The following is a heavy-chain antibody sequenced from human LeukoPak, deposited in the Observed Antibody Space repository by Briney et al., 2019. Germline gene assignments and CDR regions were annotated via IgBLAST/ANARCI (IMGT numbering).Heavy chain of an antibody. Sequence: PGGSLRLSCAASGFTFRSYAMSWVRQAPGKGLEWVSAISGSGGTTYYAASVNGRFTISRDNSKNTLYLQMNSLRDEDTAVYYCAKLGGNTGEHYYFDYWGQGTLVTVSS. CDR1: GFTFRSYA. CDR3: AKLGGNTGEHYYFDY. J-gene: IGHJ4*02. V-gene: IGHV3-23*01. CDR2: ISGSGGTT. D-gene: IGHD4-23*01.